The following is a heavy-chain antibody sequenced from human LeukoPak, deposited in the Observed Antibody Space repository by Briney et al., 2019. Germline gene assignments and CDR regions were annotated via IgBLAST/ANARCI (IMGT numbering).Heavy chain of an antibody. CDR3: AREESGGYFDY. D-gene: IGHD2-8*02. Sequence: ASVNVSCKASGYTFTNYYMHGVRQAPGQGLEWMGLINPTGTSTNYAQKFRGRVTMTRDTSTTTVYMELSSLRSEDTAVYYCAREESGGYFDYWGQGTLVTVSS. V-gene: IGHV1-46*01. CDR2: INPTGTST. J-gene: IGHJ4*02. CDR1: GYTFTNYY.